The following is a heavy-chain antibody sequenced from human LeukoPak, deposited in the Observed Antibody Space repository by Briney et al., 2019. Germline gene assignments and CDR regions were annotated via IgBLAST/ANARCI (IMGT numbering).Heavy chain of an antibody. CDR2: ISSNGGST. Sequence: GGSLRLSCAASGFTFSSYAIHWVRQAPGKGLEYVAAISSNGGSTFYANSVKGGFIVSRDNSKNTLSLQMGSLRTEDLAMYYCARRAPGFSSGWLDYWGQGTPVTVSS. CDR1: GFTFSSYA. J-gene: IGHJ4*02. V-gene: IGHV3-64*01. D-gene: IGHD6-19*01. CDR3: ARRAPGFSSGWLDY.